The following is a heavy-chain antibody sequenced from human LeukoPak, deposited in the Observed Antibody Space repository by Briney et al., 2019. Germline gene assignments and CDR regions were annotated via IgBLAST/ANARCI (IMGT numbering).Heavy chain of an antibody. CDR3: ARDKYSYGHDAFDI. CDR2: ISYDGSNK. J-gene: IGHJ3*02. D-gene: IGHD5-18*01. V-gene: IGHV3-30-3*01. CDR1: GFTFSSYA. Sequence: GVSLRLSCAASGFTFSSYAMHWVRQAPGKGLEWVAVISYDGSNKYYADSVKGRFTISRDNSKNTLYLQMNSLRAEDTAVYYCARDKYSYGHDAFDIWGQGTMVTVSS.